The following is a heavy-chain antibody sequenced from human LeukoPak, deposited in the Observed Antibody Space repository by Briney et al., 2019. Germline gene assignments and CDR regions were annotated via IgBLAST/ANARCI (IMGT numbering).Heavy chain of an antibody. J-gene: IGHJ5*02. CDR1: GFSFSSYV. CDR2: ISGSGGST. Sequence: PGGSLRLSCAASGFSFSSYVVTWVCQAPGKGLELVSLISGSGGSTYYTDSVRGRFTISRDNSKKTLHLRMNSLRPEDTAVYYCAKDYDDYIWGSSSPASWGQGTLVIVSS. D-gene: IGHD3-16*01. CDR3: AKDYDDYIWGSSSPAS. V-gene: IGHV3-23*01.